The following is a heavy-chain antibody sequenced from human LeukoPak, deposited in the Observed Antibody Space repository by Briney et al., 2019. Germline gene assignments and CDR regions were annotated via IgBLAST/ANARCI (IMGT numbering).Heavy chain of an antibody. V-gene: IGHV3-30*02. Sequence: GGSLRLSCAASAFTFNAYGMHWVRQTPGKGLEWVAFIRFDGVDKYYADSVKGRFTISRDNAKNSLYLQMNSLRAEDTAVYYCAREDYYGSGSTYYYYYMDVWGKGTTVTISS. CDR2: IRFDGVDK. D-gene: IGHD3-10*01. J-gene: IGHJ6*03. CDR3: AREDYYGSGSTYYYYYMDV. CDR1: AFTFNAYG.